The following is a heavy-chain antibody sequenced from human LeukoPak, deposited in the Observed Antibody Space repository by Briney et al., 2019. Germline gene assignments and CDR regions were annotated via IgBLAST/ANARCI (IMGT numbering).Heavy chain of an antibody. CDR1: GFTFSSHS. CDR2: VSSSSSYI. J-gene: IGHJ5*02. D-gene: IGHD6-19*01. CDR3: ARKMYRSGLVGFDP. Sequence: GGSLRLSCAASGFTFSSHSMNWARQAPEKGLEWVSSVSSSSSYIYYADPVKGRFTISRDNANNSLYLQMNSLRGEDTAVYYCARKMYRSGLVGFDPWGQGNLVTVSS. V-gene: IGHV3-21*01.